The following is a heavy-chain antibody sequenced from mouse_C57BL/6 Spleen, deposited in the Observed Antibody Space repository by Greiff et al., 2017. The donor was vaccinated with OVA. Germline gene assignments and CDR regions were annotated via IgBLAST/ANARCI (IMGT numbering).Heavy chain of an antibody. J-gene: IGHJ1*03. V-gene: IGHV5-16*01. Sequence: EVKLQESEGGLVQPGSSMKLSCTASGFTFSDYYMAWVRQVPEKGLEWVANINYDGSSTYYLDSLKSRFIISRDNAKNILYLQMSSLKSEDTATYYCARDDGRWYFDVWGTGTTVTVSS. CDR2: INYDGSST. CDR1: GFTFSDYY. CDR3: ARDDGRWYFDV. D-gene: IGHD2-3*01.